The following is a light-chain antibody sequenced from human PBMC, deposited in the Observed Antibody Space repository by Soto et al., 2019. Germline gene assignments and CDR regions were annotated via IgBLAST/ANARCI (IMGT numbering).Light chain of an antibody. Sequence: DIQMTQSPSTLSASLGDRVTITCRASQTVNAWLAWYQHKPGKAPKPLIYDASILESGVPATFSGSGSGTEFILTLSSLQPDDVGTYYCQQYNTHSGTFGQGTKVEIK. V-gene: IGKV1-5*01. CDR1: QTVNAW. J-gene: IGKJ1*01. CDR3: QQYNTHSGT. CDR2: DAS.